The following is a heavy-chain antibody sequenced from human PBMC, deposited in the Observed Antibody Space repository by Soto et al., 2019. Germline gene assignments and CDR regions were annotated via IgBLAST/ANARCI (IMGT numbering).Heavy chain of an antibody. Sequence: QVQLVESGGGVVQPGRSLRLSCAASGFTFSNYGVNWVRQAPGKGLEWVAVIANDGSTQFYADSVKGRFTISIDNSKNPLSLQMNILRAEDTAVYYCHVDDYGDWWGQGTLVTVSS. CDR1: GFTFSNYG. CDR2: IANDGSTQ. J-gene: IGHJ4*02. D-gene: IGHD3-10*01. V-gene: IGHV3-30*03. CDR3: HVDDYGDW.